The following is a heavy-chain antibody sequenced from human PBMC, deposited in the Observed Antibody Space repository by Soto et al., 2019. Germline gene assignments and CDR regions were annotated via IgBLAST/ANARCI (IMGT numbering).Heavy chain of an antibody. CDR2: ISYGGST. D-gene: IGHD2-15*01. J-gene: IGHJ4*02. CDR3: ARGILV. CDR1: GGSINSGGYC. V-gene: IGHV4-31*03. Sequence: QVQLQESGPGLVKPSQTLSLTCTVSGGSINSGGYCWSWIRQHPGKGLDWIGCISYGGSTSYNPSLKSRVTMSVDTSQHRSSLKLTSVTAAATASYYCARGILVWGQGALITVSS.